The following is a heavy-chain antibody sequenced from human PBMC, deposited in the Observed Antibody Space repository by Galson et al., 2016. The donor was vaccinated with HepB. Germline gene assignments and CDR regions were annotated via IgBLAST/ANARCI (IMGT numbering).Heavy chain of an antibody. J-gene: IGHJ4*02. Sequence: SLRLSCAASGFSFSNYGMHWVRQAPGKGLEWVAVIWSDGTNKNYADSVKGRFTISRDNSKNTLFVQMKSLRADDTAVYYCAKDRLWQITTFDSWGQGTLVTVSS. CDR1: GFSFSNYG. CDR2: IWSDGTNK. V-gene: IGHV3-33*06. D-gene: IGHD1-1*01. CDR3: AKDRLWQITTFDS.